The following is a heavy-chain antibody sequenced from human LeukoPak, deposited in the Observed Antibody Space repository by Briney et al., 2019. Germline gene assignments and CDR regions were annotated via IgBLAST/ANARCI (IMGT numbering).Heavy chain of an antibody. Sequence: PSETLSLTCTVSGGSISSYYWSWIRQPPGKGLEWIGYTYYSGSTNYNPSLKSRVNISVDTSKSQFSLKLSSVTAADTAVYYCARGQGYYYDSSGYYYVDWGQGTLVTVSS. CDR2: TYYSGST. CDR3: ARGQGYYYDSSGYYYVD. V-gene: IGHV4-59*01. D-gene: IGHD3-22*01. J-gene: IGHJ4*02. CDR1: GGSISSYY.